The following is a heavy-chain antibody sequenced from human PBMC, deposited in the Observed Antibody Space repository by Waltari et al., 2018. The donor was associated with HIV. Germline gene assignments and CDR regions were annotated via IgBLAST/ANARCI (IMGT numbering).Heavy chain of an antibody. Sequence: QVQLVQSGAEVKKPGSSVKVSCKASGGTFGSYAISGVRQAPGHGLEWLGGIIPIFGTANYAQKFQGRVTITADESTSTAYMELSSLRSEDTAVYYCARGMHYYDSSGYSGYYFDYWGQGTLVTVSS. CDR1: GGTFGSYA. V-gene: IGHV1-69*01. CDR2: IIPIFGTA. J-gene: IGHJ4*02. D-gene: IGHD3-22*01. CDR3: ARGMHYYDSSGYSGYYFDY.